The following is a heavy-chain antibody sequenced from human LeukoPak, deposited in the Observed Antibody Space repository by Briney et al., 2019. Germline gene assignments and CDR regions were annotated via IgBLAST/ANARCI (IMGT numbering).Heavy chain of an antibody. Sequence: ASVKVSCKASGYTFTNYGINWVRQAPGQGLEWMGWISGYNGDINYAQRLQGGVTMTTDTSTSTAYMELRSLSSDDTAVYYCARVLSREGYFDYWGQGTLVTVSS. V-gene: IGHV1-18*01. CDR3: ARVLSREGYFDY. D-gene: IGHD5-24*01. CDR1: GYTFTNYG. J-gene: IGHJ4*02. CDR2: ISGYNGDI.